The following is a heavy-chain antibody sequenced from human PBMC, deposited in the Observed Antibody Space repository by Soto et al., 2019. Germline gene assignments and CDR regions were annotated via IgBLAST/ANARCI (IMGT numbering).Heavy chain of an antibody. Sequence: SETRSLTCTVSGGPISSYYWTWIRQPPGKGLEWIGYVYYSGGTNYNPSLQSRVTISVDTSKSQFSLNLSSVTAADTAVYYCARNHRYNRGWYESWGQGIRVTVSS. V-gene: IGHV4-59*01. CDR2: VYYSGGT. D-gene: IGHD1-20*01. J-gene: IGHJ5*01. CDR1: GGPISSYY. CDR3: ARNHRYNRGWYES.